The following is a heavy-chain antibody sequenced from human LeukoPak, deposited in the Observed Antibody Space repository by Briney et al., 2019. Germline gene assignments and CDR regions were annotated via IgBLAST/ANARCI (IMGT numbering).Heavy chain of an antibody. Sequence: PGGSLRLSCAASGFTVSRNYMNWVRQAPGKGLEWVSVMYSGGSTYYADSVKGRFTISRDNFKNMVYLQMNSLRAEDTAVYYCAGVNSPFGSGWYFDFWGQGTLVTVSS. J-gene: IGHJ4*02. CDR2: MYSGGST. CDR1: GFTVSRNY. V-gene: IGHV3-66*01. D-gene: IGHD6-19*01. CDR3: AGVNSPFGSGWYFDF.